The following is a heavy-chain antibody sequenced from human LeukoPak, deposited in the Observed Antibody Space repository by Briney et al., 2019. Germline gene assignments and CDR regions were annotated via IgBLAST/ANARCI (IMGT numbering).Heavy chain of an antibody. CDR3: ARGKDTVTATYLDH. CDR2: IIPVFGTT. Sequence: ASVKVSCKASGGTFSSYTISWVRQAPGQGLEWIGGIIPVFGTTNYIQKFQGRVTITTDESTGTAYMELRGLRSEDTAVYYCARGKDTVTATYLDHWGQGTLVTVSP. D-gene: IGHD2-21*02. V-gene: IGHV1-69*05. J-gene: IGHJ4*02. CDR1: GGTFSSYT.